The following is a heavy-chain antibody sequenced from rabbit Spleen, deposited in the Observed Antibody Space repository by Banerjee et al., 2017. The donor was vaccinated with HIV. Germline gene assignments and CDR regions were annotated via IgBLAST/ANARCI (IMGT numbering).Heavy chain of an antibody. CDR2: IDAGSSGFT. CDR3: ARDTSTSFSSYGMDL. D-gene: IGHD1-1*01. V-gene: IGHV1S45*01. J-gene: IGHJ6*01. CDR1: GVSFSGDSY. Sequence: QEQLTETGGGLVQPGGSLTLTCIASGVSFSGDSYMCWVRQAPGKGLEWIACIDAGSSGFTYFASWAKGRFTISKTSSTTVTLQMTSLTAADTATYFCARDTSTSFSSYGMDLWGPGTLVTVS.